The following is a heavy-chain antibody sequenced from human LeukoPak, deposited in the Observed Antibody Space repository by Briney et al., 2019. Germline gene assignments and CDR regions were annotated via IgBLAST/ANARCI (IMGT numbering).Heavy chain of an antibody. V-gene: IGHV4-34*01. CDR2: INHSGST. CDR3: ARGNYDYVWGSYRSGRWFDP. D-gene: IGHD3-16*02. CDR1: GGSFSGYY. J-gene: IGHJ5*02. Sequence: PSETLSLTCAVYGGSFSGYYWSWIRQPPGKGREWIGEINHSGSTNYNPSLKSRVTISVDTSKNQFSLKLSSVTAADTAVYYCARGNYDYVWGSYRSGRWFDPWGQGTLVTVSS.